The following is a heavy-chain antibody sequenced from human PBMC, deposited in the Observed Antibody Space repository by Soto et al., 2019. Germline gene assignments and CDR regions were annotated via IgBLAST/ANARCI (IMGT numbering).Heavy chain of an antibody. CDR2: IYYSGST. Sequence: PSETLSLTCNVSGGSIPSSSYYWGWILHPPGKGLEWIGSIYYSGSTYYNPSLKSRVTISVDTSKNQFSLKLSSVTAADTAVYYCARDSSGWHNWFDPWGQGTLVTVSS. J-gene: IGHJ5*02. CDR3: ARDSSGWHNWFDP. CDR1: GGSIPSSSYY. D-gene: IGHD6-19*01. V-gene: IGHV4-39*02.